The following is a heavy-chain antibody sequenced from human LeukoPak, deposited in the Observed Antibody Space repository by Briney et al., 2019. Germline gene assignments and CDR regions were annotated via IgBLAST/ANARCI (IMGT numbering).Heavy chain of an antibody. V-gene: IGHV3-74*01. D-gene: IGHD2-21*02. CDR1: GFTFSSYW. CDR3: ARDGVTPYYYYYMDV. J-gene: IGHJ6*03. CDR2: INSDGSST. Sequence: GGSLRLSCAASGFTFSSYWMHWVRQAPGKGLVWVSRINSDGSSTSYADSVKGRFTTSRDNAKNTLYLQMNSLRAEDTAVYYCARDGVTPYYYYYMDVWGKGTTVTVSS.